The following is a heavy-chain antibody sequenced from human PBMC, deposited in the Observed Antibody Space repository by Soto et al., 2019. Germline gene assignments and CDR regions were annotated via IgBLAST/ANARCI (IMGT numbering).Heavy chain of an antibody. Sequence: SSETLSLTCTVSGGSISSYYWSWIRQPPGKGLEWIGYIYYSGSTNYSPSLKSRVTISVDTSKNQFSLKLSSVTAADTAVYYCARKVSGFDYWGQGTLVTVSS. D-gene: IGHD6-6*01. J-gene: IGHJ4*02. CDR3: ARKVSGFDY. CDR1: GGSISSYY. V-gene: IGHV4-59*01. CDR2: IYYSGST.